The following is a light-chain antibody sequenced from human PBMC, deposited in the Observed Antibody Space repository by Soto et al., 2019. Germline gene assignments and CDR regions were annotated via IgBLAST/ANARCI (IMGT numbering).Light chain of an antibody. CDR1: SSDVGGYNY. V-gene: IGLV2-8*01. CDR2: GVN. J-gene: IGLJ1*01. CDR3: SSYAGSNILYV. Sequence: QSVLTQPPSASGSPGQSVTISCTGTSSDVGGYNYVSWYQRHPGKAPQLVIYGVNKRASGVPDRFSGSKSVNTASLTVSGLQAEDEADYYCSSYAGSNILYVFGTGTKVTV.